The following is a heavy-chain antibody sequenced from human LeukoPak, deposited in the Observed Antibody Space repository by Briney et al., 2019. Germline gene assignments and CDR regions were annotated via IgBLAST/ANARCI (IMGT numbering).Heavy chain of an antibody. Sequence: GGSLRLSCAASGFSFSAYAMHWVRQAPGKGPEWVALISTDGNHRYYADSVKGRFTISRDNSKNMLFLQVSVLRVEDTAVFFCVRGLAAAGNDGFFDFWGPGTLVTASS. CDR2: ISTDGNHR. CDR1: GFSFSAYA. D-gene: IGHD6-13*01. CDR3: VRGLAAAGNDGFFDF. J-gene: IGHJ4*02. V-gene: IGHV3-30*15.